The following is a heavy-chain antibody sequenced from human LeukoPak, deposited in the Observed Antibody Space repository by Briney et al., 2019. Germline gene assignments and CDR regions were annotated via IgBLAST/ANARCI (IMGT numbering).Heavy chain of an antibody. V-gene: IGHV3-48*01. J-gene: IGHJ6*03. Sequence: PGGSLRLSCAASGFTFSSYSMNWVRQAPGRGLEWVSYISSSSSTIYYADSVKGRFTISRDNAKNSLYLQMNSLRAEDTAVYYCARNGDYEFYYYMDVWGKGTTVTVSS. CDR1: GFTFSSYS. D-gene: IGHD4-17*01. CDR2: ISSSSSTI. CDR3: ARNGDYEFYYYMDV.